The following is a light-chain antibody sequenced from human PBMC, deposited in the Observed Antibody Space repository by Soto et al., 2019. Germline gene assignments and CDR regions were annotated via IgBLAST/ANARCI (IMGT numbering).Light chain of an antibody. CDR2: GAS. J-gene: IGKJ1*01. CDR3: QHYNDWPPTWT. V-gene: IGKV3-15*01. CDR1: QSVSSK. Sequence: EIVMTQSPATLSVSRGERATLSCRASQSVSSKLAWYQQKPGQAPRVLIFGASTRATGIPARFSGSGSGTEFTLTISSLQSEDFAVYYCQHYNDWPPTWTFGQGTSVEIK.